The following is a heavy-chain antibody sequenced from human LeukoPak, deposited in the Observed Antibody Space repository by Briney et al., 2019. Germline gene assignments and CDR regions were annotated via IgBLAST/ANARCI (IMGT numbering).Heavy chain of an antibody. CDR1: GFTFSNYG. J-gene: IGHJ4*02. V-gene: IGHV3-21*01. D-gene: IGHD5-24*01. CDR3: ARGEEKATITALDS. Sequence: GGSLRLSCAASGFTFSNYGMHWVRQAPGKGLEWVSAISSSSSYIYYADSIKGRFTISRDNAENSLYLQMNSLRAVDTAVYFCARGEEKATITALDSWGQGTLVTVSS. CDR2: ISSSSSYI.